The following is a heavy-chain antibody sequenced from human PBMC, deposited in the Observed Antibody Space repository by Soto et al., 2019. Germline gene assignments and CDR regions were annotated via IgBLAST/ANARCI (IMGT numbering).Heavy chain of an antibody. CDR3: AKDSYYYDFWSGLNY. Sequence: GGSLRLSCASSGFTFSIYAMSWVRQAPGKGLEWVSAISGSGGSTYYADSVKGRFTISRDNSKNTLYLQMNSLRAEDTAVYYSAKDSYYYDFWSGLNYWGQGTLVTVSS. CDR2: ISGSGGST. D-gene: IGHD3-3*01. J-gene: IGHJ4*02. CDR1: GFTFSIYA. V-gene: IGHV3-23*01.